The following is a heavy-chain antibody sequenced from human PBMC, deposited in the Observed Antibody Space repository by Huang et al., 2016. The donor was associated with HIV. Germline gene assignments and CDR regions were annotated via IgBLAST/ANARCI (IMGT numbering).Heavy chain of an antibody. D-gene: IGHD3-3*01. CDR2: IYYRGTT. Sequence: LQESGPGLVGPSETLSLTCAVSGDSINSNTFYWGWIRRPPGKALEWVGSIYYRGTTYYNAARKRRARIAVDASKNRIFLHLRSVTAADTGVYYCARTGVAVSDDPEYFQHWGQGALVTIS. V-gene: IGHV4-39*02. CDR3: ARTGVAVSDDPEYFQH. J-gene: IGHJ1*01. CDR1: GDSINSNTFY.